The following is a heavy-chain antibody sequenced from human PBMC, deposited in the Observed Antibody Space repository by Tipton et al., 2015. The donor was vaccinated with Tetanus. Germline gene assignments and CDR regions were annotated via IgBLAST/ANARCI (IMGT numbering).Heavy chain of an antibody. Sequence: QLVQSGAEVKKPGASVKVSCKASGYTFTSYGISWVRQAAGQGLEWMGWISAYNGNTNYARKLQGRVTMTTDTSTSTAYMELRSLRSGDTAVYYCARVEGDLLENWFDPWGQGTLVTVSS. CDR1: GYTFTSYG. J-gene: IGHJ5*02. V-gene: IGHV1-18*01. D-gene: IGHD3-16*01. CDR2: ISAYNGNT. CDR3: ARVEGDLLENWFDP.